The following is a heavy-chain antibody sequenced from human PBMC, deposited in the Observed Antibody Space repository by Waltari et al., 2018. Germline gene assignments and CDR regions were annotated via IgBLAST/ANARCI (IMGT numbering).Heavy chain of an antibody. CDR3: AKGQFSTTSGCDY. J-gene: IGHJ4*02. Sequence: EVQLVESGGGLGQPGGSLRLSCAASGFAFKRFERHWVRQAPGKGLEWVSHISSSGSAIYHADSVKGRFTISRDNAKNSLYLQMNNLRVDDTAIYYCAKGQFSTTSGCDYWGQGTLVTVSS. D-gene: IGHD6-6*01. CDR2: ISSSGSAI. CDR1: GFAFKRFE. V-gene: IGHV3-48*03.